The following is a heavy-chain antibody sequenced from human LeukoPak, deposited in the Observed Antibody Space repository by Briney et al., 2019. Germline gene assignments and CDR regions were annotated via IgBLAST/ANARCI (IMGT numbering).Heavy chain of an antibody. CDR2: ISAYNGNT. D-gene: IGHD4-17*01. CDR1: GYTFTSYG. CDR3: AREADYGDYGNDAFDI. Sequence: ASVKVSCKASGYTFTSYGISWVRQAPGQGLEWMGWISAYNGNTNYAQKLQGRVTMTTDTSTSTAYMELRSLRSDDTAVYYCAREADYGDYGNDAFDIWGQGTMVTVSS. J-gene: IGHJ3*02. V-gene: IGHV1-18*01.